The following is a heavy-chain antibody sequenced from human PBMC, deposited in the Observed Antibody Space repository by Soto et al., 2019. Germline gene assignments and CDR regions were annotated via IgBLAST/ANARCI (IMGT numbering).Heavy chain of an antibody. J-gene: IGHJ3*02. V-gene: IGHV3-30*18. D-gene: IGHD3-22*01. Sequence: PGGSLRLSCAASGFTFSSYGMHWVRQAPGKGLEWVAVISYDGSNKYYADSVKGRFTISRDNSKNTLYLQMNSLRAEDTAVYYCAKEFLGLLLFAFDIWGQGTMVTVSS. CDR2: ISYDGSNK. CDR1: GFTFSSYG. CDR3: AKEFLGLLLFAFDI.